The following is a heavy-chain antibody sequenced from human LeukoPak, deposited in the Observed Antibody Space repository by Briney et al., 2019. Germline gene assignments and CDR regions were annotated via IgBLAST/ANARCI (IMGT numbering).Heavy chain of an antibody. D-gene: IGHD6-13*01. J-gene: IGHJ4*02. CDR3: ARSTAGTSSWYYYLDY. Sequence: ASVKVSCKASGYTLTDYYMHWVRQAPGQGLEWMGWINPNSGDTDYAQKFQGRVTMTRDTSISTAYMELSRLRSDDTAVYYCARSTAGTSSWYYYLDYWGQGTLVTVSS. V-gene: IGHV1-2*02. CDR2: INPNSGDT. CDR1: GYTLTDYY.